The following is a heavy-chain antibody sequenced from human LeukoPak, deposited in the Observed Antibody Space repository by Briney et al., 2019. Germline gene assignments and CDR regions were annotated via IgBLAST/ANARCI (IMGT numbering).Heavy chain of an antibody. CDR2: IRYDGSNK. CDR3: AKRIGDYRPLDY. CDR1: GFTFSSHG. V-gene: IGHV3-30*02. J-gene: IGHJ4*02. Sequence: GGSLRLSCAASGFTFSSHGMHWVRQAPGKGLEWVAFIRYDGSNKYYADSVKGRFTISRDNSKNTLYLQMNSLRAEDTAVYYCAKRIGDYRPLDYWGQGTLVTVSS. D-gene: IGHD4-11*01.